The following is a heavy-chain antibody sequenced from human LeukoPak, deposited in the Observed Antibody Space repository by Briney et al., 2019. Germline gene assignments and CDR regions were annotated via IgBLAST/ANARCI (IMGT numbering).Heavy chain of an antibody. J-gene: IGHJ4*02. CDR1: GFTFSSYG. V-gene: IGHV3-23*01. D-gene: IGHD3-10*01. Sequence: GGSLRLSCAASGFTFSSYGMSWVRQAPGKGLEWVSAISGSGGSTYYADSVEGRFTISRDNSKNTLYLQMNSLRAEDTAVYYCATKYGSGSYYKLGYFDYWGQGTLVTVSS. CDR2: ISGSGGST. CDR3: ATKYGSGSYYKLGYFDY.